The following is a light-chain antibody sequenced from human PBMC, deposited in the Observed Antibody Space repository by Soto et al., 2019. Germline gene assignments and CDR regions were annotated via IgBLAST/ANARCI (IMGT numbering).Light chain of an antibody. CDR2: EVS. CDR3: SSYASSSTLV. J-gene: IGLJ2*01. Sequence: QSALTQPASVSGSPGQSITISCTGTSSDVGGYNYGSWYQHHPGKAPKLMISEVSNRPSGVSNRFSGSKSGNTASLTISGLQAEDEADYYCSSYASSSTLVFGGGTKLTVL. V-gene: IGLV2-14*01. CDR1: SSDVGGYNY.